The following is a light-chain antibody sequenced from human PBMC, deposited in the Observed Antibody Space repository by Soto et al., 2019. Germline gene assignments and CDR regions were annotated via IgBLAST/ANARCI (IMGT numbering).Light chain of an antibody. CDR1: SSDIGAGYD. J-gene: IGLJ1*01. Sequence: QSVLSQPPSVSGAPGQRVTISCTGSSSDIGAGYDVHWYQQLPGTAPKLLIYGNNNRPSGVPDRFSGSKSGTSASLAITGLQAEDEADYYCQSYDTSLTGYYVFGNGTKVTV. CDR3: QSYDTSLTGYYV. V-gene: IGLV1-40*01. CDR2: GNN.